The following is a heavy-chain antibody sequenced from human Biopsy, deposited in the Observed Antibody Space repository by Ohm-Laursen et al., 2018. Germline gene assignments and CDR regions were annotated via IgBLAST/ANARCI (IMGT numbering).Heavy chain of an antibody. D-gene: IGHD3-3*01. CDR3: ARARIKTSGVLIPETYYFDS. V-gene: IGHV4-31*01. CDR2: IFNSANT. J-gene: IGHJ4*02. CDR1: GGSISSGGSY. Sequence: TLSLTWTVSGGSISSGGSYWSWIRQRPGKGLEWIGYIFNSANTYYNPSLKNLITISGDTSKNQFSLKLNSVTAADTAVYYCARARIKTSGVLIPETYYFDSWGQGTLVTVSS.